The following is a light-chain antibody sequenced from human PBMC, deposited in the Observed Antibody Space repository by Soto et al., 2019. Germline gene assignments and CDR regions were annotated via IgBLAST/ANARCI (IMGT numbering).Light chain of an antibody. CDR1: QSLSSN. CDR3: QQRSNWIT. CDR2: RAS. J-gene: IGKJ5*01. V-gene: IGKV3-11*01. Sequence: EILLTQSPDTVSVSPGETATLSCRASQSLSSNLAWYQQKPGQAPRLLIFRASTRATGIPARFSATGSGTDFTLTISSLEPEDFAVYYCQQRSNWITFGQGTRLEIK.